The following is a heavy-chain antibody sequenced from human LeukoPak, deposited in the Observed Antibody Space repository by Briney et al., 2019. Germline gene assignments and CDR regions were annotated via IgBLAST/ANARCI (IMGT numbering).Heavy chain of an antibody. CDR1: GGSFSGYY. Sequence: SETLSLTCAVYGGSFSGYYWSWIRQPPGKGLEWIGEINHSGSTNYNPSLKSRVTISVDTSKNQFSLKLSSVTAADTAVYYCARGRSLWGRLTGHFDYWGQGTLVTVSS. D-gene: IGHD2-21*01. J-gene: IGHJ4*02. CDR3: ARGRSLWGRLTGHFDY. CDR2: INHSGST. V-gene: IGHV4-34*01.